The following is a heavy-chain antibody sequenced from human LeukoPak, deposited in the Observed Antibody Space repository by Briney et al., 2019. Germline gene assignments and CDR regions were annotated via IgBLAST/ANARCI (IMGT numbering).Heavy chain of an antibody. CDR2: TNSDGTTT. V-gene: IGHV3-74*01. Sequence: GGSLRLSCAASGFTFSSFWMHWVRQAPGKGLVWVSHTNSDGTTTDYADSVRGRFTISRDNAKNTLYLQMNSLRAEDTAVYYCAKRKGPMADPYYFDYWGRGTLVTVSS. CDR3: AKRKGPMADPYYFDY. CDR1: GFTFSSFW. J-gene: IGHJ4*02. D-gene: IGHD5-24*01.